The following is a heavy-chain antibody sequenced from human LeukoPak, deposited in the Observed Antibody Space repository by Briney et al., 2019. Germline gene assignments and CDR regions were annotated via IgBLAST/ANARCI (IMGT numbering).Heavy chain of an antibody. Sequence: TGGSLRLSCAASRFTFTSYAMHWVRQAPGKGLEWVAVLSYDGRDKHYADSVKGRFTISRDNSKSTLYLQMNSLRAEDTAVYHCARDGGGTSADYYFDYWGQGTLVTVSS. CDR1: RFTFTSYA. CDR2: LSYDGRDK. V-gene: IGHV3-30*04. D-gene: IGHD2-2*01. CDR3: ARDGGGTSADYYFDY. J-gene: IGHJ4*02.